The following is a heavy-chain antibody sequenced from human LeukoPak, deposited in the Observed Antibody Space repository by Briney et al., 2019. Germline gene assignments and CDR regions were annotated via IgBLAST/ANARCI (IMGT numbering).Heavy chain of an antibody. CDR3: ARAHYDILTGYSPLDY. D-gene: IGHD3-9*01. Sequence: PGGSLRLSCVASGFTFSSYSMNWVRQAPGKGLEWVSSISSGSSYIYYADSVKGRFTISRDNAKNSLYLQMNSLRAEDTAVYYCARAHYDILTGYSPLDYWGQGTLVTVSS. J-gene: IGHJ4*02. CDR1: GFTFSSYS. V-gene: IGHV3-21*01. CDR2: ISSGSSYI.